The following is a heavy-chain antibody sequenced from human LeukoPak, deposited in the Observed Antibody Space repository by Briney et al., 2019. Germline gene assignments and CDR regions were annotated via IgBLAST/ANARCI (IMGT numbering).Heavy chain of an antibody. V-gene: IGHV5-51*01. CDR2: IYPGDSDT. CDR3: VRPEGGNGMDV. J-gene: IGHJ6*02. D-gene: IGHD1-26*01. CDR1: GYSFTTYW. Sequence: GESLKISCKGSGYSFTTYWIGWVRQMPGKGLEWMGTIYPGDSDTRYSPSLQGLVTILADKSISTAYLQWSSLKASDTAMYYCVRPEGGNGMDVWGQGTTVTVSS.